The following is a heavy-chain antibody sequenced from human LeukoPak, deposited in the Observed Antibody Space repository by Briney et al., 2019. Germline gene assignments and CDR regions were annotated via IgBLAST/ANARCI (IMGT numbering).Heavy chain of an antibody. CDR1: GYTFTNDD. CDR2: MNPNSGNT. D-gene: IGHD6-19*01. V-gene: IGHV1-8*03. CDR3: ARDPSWGGLSSGSYYFDY. J-gene: IGHJ4*02. Sequence: ASVKVSCKASGYTFTNDDINWVRQATGQGLEWMGWMNPNSGNTGYAQKFQGRVTITRNTSISTAYMELSSLRSDDTAVYYCARDPSWGGLSSGSYYFDYWGQGTLVTVSS.